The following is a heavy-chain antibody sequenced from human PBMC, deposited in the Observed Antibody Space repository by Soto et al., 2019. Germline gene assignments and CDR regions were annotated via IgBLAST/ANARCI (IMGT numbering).Heavy chain of an antibody. CDR1: GDSVSTYW. D-gene: IGHD1-1*01. Sequence: PSETLSLTCTVSGDSVSTYWWSWIRQPPGKGLEWIAYIYNTGSTNYNPSLKSRVTISLDASKNQFSLKLSSVTAADTAVYYCERGTGASGNYHYYFDHWGPGALVTVSS. CDR3: ERGTGASGNYHYYFDH. V-gene: IGHV4-59*02. CDR2: IYNTGST. J-gene: IGHJ4*02.